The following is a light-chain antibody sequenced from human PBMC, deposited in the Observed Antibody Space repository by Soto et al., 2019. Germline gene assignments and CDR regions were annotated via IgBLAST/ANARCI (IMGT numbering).Light chain of an antibody. CDR2: DVS. V-gene: IGLV2-11*01. Sequence: QSVLTQPASVSGSPGQSITISCTGTSSDVGSYNLVSWYQQHPGKAPKLMIYDVSKRPSGVPDRFSGSKSGNTASLTISGLQAEDEADYYCCSSAGDYTFVFGTGTKLTVL. J-gene: IGLJ1*01. CDR3: CSSAGDYTFV. CDR1: SSDVGSYNL.